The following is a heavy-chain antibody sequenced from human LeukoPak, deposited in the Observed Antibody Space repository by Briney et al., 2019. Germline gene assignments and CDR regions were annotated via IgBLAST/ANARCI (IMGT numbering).Heavy chain of an antibody. D-gene: IGHD3-3*01. Sequence: GGSLRLSCAASGFTFSSYGMHWVRQAPGKGLEWVAVISYDGSNKYYANSVKGRFTLSRDNSKNTLYLQMNSLRAEDAAVYHCAKDYYDFWSGYRYMDVWGKGTTVTVSS. J-gene: IGHJ6*03. V-gene: IGHV3-30*18. CDR1: GFTFSSYG. CDR2: ISYDGSNK. CDR3: AKDYYDFWSGYRYMDV.